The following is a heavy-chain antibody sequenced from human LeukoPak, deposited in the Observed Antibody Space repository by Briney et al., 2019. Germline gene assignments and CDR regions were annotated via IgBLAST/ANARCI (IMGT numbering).Heavy chain of an antibody. CDR1: GYTLTELS. CDR3: ARSRSTYYYDSSGYSFDY. Sequence: ASVKVSCKVSGYTLTELSMHWVRQAPGKGLEWMGGFDPEDGETIYAQKLQGRVTMTTDTSTSTAYMELRSLRSDDTAVFYCARSRSTYYYDSSGYSFDYWGQGTLVAVSS. D-gene: IGHD3-22*01. J-gene: IGHJ4*02. V-gene: IGHV1-24*01. CDR2: FDPEDGET.